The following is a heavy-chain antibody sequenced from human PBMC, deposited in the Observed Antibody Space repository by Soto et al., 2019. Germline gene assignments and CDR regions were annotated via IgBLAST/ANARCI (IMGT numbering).Heavy chain of an antibody. J-gene: IGHJ5*02. Sequence: PGGSLRLSCAASGFTFSSYSMNWVRQAPGKGLEWVSSISSSSSYIYYADSVKGRFTIYRDNAKNSLYLQMNSLRAEDTAVYYCASIGRYYYDSSGYYPAWFDPWGQGTLVTVSS. CDR3: ASIGRYYYDSSGYYPAWFDP. CDR1: GFTFSSYS. V-gene: IGHV3-21*01. CDR2: ISSSSSYI. D-gene: IGHD3-22*01.